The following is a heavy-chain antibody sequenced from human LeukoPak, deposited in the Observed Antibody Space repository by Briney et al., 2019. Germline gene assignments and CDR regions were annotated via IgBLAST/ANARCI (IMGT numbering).Heavy chain of an antibody. J-gene: IGHJ5*02. V-gene: IGHV3-30*01. D-gene: IGHD6-13*01. Sequence: GGSLRLSCGASGFTVSTYTMHWVRQAPGRGLEWVAVISYDGSNKYYADSVKGRFTISRDDSKKTLYLQMNSLRAEDTAVYYCAREGQPYNWFDPWGQGTLVTVSS. CDR3: AREGQPYNWFDP. CDR2: ISYDGSNK. CDR1: GFTVSTYT.